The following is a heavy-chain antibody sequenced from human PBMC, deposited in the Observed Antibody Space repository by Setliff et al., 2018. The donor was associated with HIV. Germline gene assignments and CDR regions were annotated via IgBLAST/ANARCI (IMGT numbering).Heavy chain of an antibody. D-gene: IGHD3-9*01. J-gene: IGHJ4*02. CDR2: MYHSGST. V-gene: IGHV4-31*03. Sequence: SETLSLTCSVSGVSITTDGYYWSWIRHYPGKGLEWIGYMYHSGSTYYNASLASRLLMSLDPSKNQFSLKLNSMTAADTAMYYCAGGRYFRDIRDSRFDFWGQGMLVTVSS. CDR1: GVSITTDGYY. CDR3: AGGRYFRDIRDSRFDF.